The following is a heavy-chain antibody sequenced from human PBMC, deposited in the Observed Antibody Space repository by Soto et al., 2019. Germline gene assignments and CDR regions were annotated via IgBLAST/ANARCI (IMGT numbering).Heavy chain of an antibody. CDR1: GYNFTSYG. Sequence: QVQLGQSGAEVKKPGASVKVSCKASGYNFTSYGISWVRQAPGQGLEWMGWISAYNGNTNYAQKLQGRVTMTTDTSTSTAYMALRSLRSDDTAVYYCARGKTRRYCSGGSGYHPNVSYGGQGTLVTVSS. CDR2: ISAYNGNT. CDR3: ARGKTRRYCSGGSGYHPNVSY. V-gene: IGHV1-18*01. D-gene: IGHD2-15*01. J-gene: IGHJ4*02.